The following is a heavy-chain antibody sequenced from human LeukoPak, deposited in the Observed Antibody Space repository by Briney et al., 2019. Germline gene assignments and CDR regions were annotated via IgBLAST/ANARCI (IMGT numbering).Heavy chain of an antibody. Sequence: ASLKVSCKASGYTFTGYYMHWVRQAPGQGLEWMGWINPNTGGTNYAQKFQGRVTMTRDTSIRTAYMELSRLTSDDTAVYYCARVLTAYYYLLDDAFDIWGQGTVVTVSS. D-gene: IGHD1-26*01. V-gene: IGHV1-2*02. CDR2: INPNTGGT. CDR1: GYTFTGYY. CDR3: ARVLTAYYYLLDDAFDI. J-gene: IGHJ3*02.